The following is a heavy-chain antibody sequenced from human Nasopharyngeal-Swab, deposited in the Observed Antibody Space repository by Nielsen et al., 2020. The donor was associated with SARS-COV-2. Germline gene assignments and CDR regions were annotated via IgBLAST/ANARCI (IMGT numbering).Heavy chain of an antibody. Sequence: SETLSLTCSVSGGSISSDYWSWIRQPPGKGLEWIGYMYYSGSTKYNPSLKSRVTISVDRSKNQFSLRLSSVTAADTAVYYCAREDRWTLTSFYYALDVWGQGTTVTVSS. CDR2: MYYSGST. V-gene: IGHV4-59*12. J-gene: IGHJ6*02. D-gene: IGHD3-9*01. CDR3: AREDRWTLTSFYYALDV. CDR1: GGSISSDY.